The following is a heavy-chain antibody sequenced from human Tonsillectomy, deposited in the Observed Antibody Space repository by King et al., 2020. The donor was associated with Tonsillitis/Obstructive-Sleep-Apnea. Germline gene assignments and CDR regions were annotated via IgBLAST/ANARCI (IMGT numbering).Heavy chain of an antibody. CDR1: GFTFSSYG. CDR3: AKDVTTPHYYYGMDV. Sequence: VQLVKSGGGVVQPGRSLRLSCAASGFTFSSYGMHWVRQAPGKGLEWVAVISYDGNNKYYADSVKGRFTISRDNSKNTLYLQMNNLRAEDTAVYFCAKDVTTPHYYYGMDVWGQGTTVTVSS. V-gene: IGHV3-30*18. CDR2: ISYDGNNK. J-gene: IGHJ6*02. D-gene: IGHD3-3*01.